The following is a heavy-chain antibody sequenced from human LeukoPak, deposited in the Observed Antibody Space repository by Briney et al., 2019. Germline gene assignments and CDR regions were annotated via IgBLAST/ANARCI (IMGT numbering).Heavy chain of an antibody. CDR3: ARQHRSNYYDSRDYAFDI. J-gene: IGHJ3*02. CDR2: TYNGGAT. V-gene: IGHV4-31*03. D-gene: IGHD3-22*01. CDR1: GGSISSGGSY. Sequence: SETLSLTCTVSGGSISSGGSYWSWIRQHPGKGLKWIGYTYNGGATYHSPSLKSRVTMSVDTSRNQFSLKLTSVTAADTAVYYCARQHRSNYYDSRDYAFDIWGQGTMVTVSS.